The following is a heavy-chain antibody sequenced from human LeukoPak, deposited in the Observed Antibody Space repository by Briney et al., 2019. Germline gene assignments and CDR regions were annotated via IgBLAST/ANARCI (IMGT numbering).Heavy chain of an antibody. CDR3: AERAESNSGPFDY. D-gene: IGHD5-12*01. CDR2: IQDDGRRT. J-gene: IGHJ4*02. V-gene: IGHV3-30*02. Sequence: PGGSLRLSCEASGFTFSRYGMHWVRQAPGKGLEWVAFIQDDGRRTEYADSVKGRFTISRDNSKNKHYVQMNSLRPDDTALYYCAERAESNSGPFDYWGQGTVVTVSS. CDR1: GFTFSRYG.